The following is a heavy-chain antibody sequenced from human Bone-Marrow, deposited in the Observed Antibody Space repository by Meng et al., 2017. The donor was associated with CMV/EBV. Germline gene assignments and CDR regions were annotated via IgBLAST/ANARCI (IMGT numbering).Heavy chain of an antibody. D-gene: IGHD7-27*01. J-gene: IGHJ6*02. Sequence: GGSLRLSCAASGFTFSSYAMSWVRQAPGKGLEWVSAISGSGGSTYYADSVKGRFTISRDNSKNTLYLQMNSLRAEDTAVYYCATNPVGNWDRYYYYYGMDVWGQGTTVTVSS. CDR1: GFTFSSYA. V-gene: IGHV3-23*01. CDR2: ISGSGGST. CDR3: ATNPVGNWDRYYYYYGMDV.